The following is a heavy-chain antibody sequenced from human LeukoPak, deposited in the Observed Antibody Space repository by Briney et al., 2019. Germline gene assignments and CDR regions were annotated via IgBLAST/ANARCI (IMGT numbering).Heavy chain of an antibody. CDR3: AKSPTVAGQFDY. CDR2: ISWNSGSI. V-gene: IGHV3-9*01. J-gene: IGHJ4*02. D-gene: IGHD6-19*01. CDR1: GFTFSSYA. Sequence: PGGSLRLSCAASGFTFSSYAMSWVRQAPGKGLEWVSGISWNSGSIGYADSVKGRFTISRDNAKNSLYLQMNSLRAEDTALYYCAKSPTVAGQFDYWGQGTLVTVSS.